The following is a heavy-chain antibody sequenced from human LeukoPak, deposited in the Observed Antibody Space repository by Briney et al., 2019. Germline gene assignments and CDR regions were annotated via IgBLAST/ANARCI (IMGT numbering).Heavy chain of an antibody. D-gene: IGHD5-18*01. Sequence: SETLSLTCTVSGGSISSSPYYWRWIRQPPGKGLEWIGSIYYSWTTHYNPSLESRVTISVATSKNQFSLKLASVTAADTAIYYCAKGAGGFSYYNGFDPWGQGTLVTVSS. CDR1: GGSISSSPYY. J-gene: IGHJ5*02. CDR3: AKGAGGFSYYNGFDP. V-gene: IGHV4-39*07. CDR2: IYYSWTT.